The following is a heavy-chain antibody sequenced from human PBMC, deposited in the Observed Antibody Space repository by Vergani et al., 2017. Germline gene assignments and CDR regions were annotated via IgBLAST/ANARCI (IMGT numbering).Heavy chain of an antibody. CDR3: AKGDYGDYKLVDVDY. J-gene: IGHJ4*02. D-gene: IGHD4-17*01. CDR2: ISWNSGSI. Sequence: EVQLVESGGGLVQPGRSLRLSCAASGFTFDDYAMHWVRQAPGKGLEWVSGISWNSGSIGYADSVKGRFTISRDNAKNSLYLQMNSLRAEDTALYYCAKGDYGDYKLVDVDYWGQGTLVIVSS. CDR1: GFTFDDYA. V-gene: IGHV3-9*01.